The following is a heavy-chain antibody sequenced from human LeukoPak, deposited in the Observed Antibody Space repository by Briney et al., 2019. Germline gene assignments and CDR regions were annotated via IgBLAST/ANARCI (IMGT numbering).Heavy chain of an antibody. CDR2: LNPSGSA. D-gene: IGHD2-8*01. Sequence: SETLYLTCAVYGGSFSGYYWNWIRQPPGKGLEWIGELNPSGSANYNPSLKSRVTMALDTSKNQFSLKLNSVTAADTAVYYCARGLKPYCTNGVCYTGDYWGQGTLVTVSS. CDR3: ARGLKPYCTNGVCYTGDY. V-gene: IGHV4-34*01. J-gene: IGHJ4*02. CDR1: GGSFSGYY.